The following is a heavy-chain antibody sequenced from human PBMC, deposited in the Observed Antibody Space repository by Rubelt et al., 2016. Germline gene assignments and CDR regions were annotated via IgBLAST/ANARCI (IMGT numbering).Heavy chain of an antibody. V-gene: IGHV4-34*01. CDR2: INHSGST. Sequence: QVQLQQWGAGLLKPSETLSLTCAVYGGSFSGYYWSWIRQPPGKGLEWIGEINHSGSTTYNPSLNIRVTISVESSMNQFSLMRCSVTARDTAVYYCARDSGSIIFDYWGQGTLVTVSS. CDR1: GGSFSGYY. J-gene: IGHJ4*02. CDR3: ARDSGSIIFDY. D-gene: IGHD3-9*01.